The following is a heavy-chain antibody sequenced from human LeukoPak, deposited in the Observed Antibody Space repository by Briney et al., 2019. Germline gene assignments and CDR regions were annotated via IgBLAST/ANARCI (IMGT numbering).Heavy chain of an antibody. V-gene: IGHV3-30*04. CDR3: AKLGVWATVTTHDAFDI. D-gene: IGHD4-17*01. CDR1: GFTFSSHA. Sequence: GGSLRLSCAASGFTFSSHAIHWVRQAPGKGLEWVAFISYDGSKNYYADSVKGRFTISRDNSRNTLYLQMNSLRAEDTAVYYCAKLGVWATVTTHDAFDIWGQGTMVTVSS. J-gene: IGHJ3*02. CDR2: ISYDGSKN.